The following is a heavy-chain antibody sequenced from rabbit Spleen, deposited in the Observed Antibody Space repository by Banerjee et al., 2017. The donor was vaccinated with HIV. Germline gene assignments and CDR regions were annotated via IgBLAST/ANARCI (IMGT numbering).Heavy chain of an antibody. CDR1: GFSFSSGYD. CDR3: ARSPGSSYYIPWYFDL. Sequence: QSLEESGGGLVKPGGTLTLTCTASGFSFSSGYDMCWVRQAPGKGLEWIACIDSGSGSTYYASWAKGRFTISRSTSLNTVDLKMTSLTAADTATYFCARSPGSSYYIPWYFDLWGQGTLVTVS. D-gene: IGHD8-1*01. V-gene: IGHV1S43*01. J-gene: IGHJ4*01. CDR2: IDSGSGST.